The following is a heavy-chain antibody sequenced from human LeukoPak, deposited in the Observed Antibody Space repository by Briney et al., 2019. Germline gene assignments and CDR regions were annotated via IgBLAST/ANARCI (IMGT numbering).Heavy chain of an antibody. CDR1: GFTFSSYG. Sequence: GGTLRLSCAASGFTFSSYGMSWVRQAPGKGLEWVSAISGSGGSTYYADSVKGRFTISRDNSKNTLYLQMNSLRAEDTAVYYCAKDLSIGDFDPWGQGTLVTVSS. J-gene: IGHJ5*02. CDR3: AKDLSIGDFDP. CDR2: ISGSGGST. D-gene: IGHD3-10*01. V-gene: IGHV3-23*01.